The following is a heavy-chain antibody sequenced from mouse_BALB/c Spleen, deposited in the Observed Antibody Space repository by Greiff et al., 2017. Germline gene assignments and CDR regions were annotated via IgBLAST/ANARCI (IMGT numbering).Heavy chain of an antibody. Sequence: EVQVVESGGDLVKPGGSLKLSCAASGFTFSSYGMSWVRQTPDKRLEWVATISSGGSYTYYPDSVKGRFTISRDNAKNTLYLQMSSLKSEDTAMYYCARSSLSYYDYDLDYWGQGTSVTVSS. CDR3: ARSSLSYYDYDLDY. V-gene: IGHV5-6*01. CDR2: ISSGGSYT. J-gene: IGHJ4*01. D-gene: IGHD2-4*01. CDR1: GFTFSSYG.